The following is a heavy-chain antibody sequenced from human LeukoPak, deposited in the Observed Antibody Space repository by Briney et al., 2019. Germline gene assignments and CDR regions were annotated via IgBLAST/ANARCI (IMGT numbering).Heavy chain of an antibody. Sequence: PGGSLRLSCAASGFTFSSYGMHWVRQAPGKGLEWVAFIRHDGSNKYYADSVKGRFTISRDNSKNTLYLQMNSLRAEDTAVYYCAKDRRGAFDIWGQGTMVTVSS. V-gene: IGHV3-30*02. CDR2: IRHDGSNK. CDR1: GFTFSSYG. D-gene: IGHD6-6*01. CDR3: AKDRRGAFDI. J-gene: IGHJ3*02.